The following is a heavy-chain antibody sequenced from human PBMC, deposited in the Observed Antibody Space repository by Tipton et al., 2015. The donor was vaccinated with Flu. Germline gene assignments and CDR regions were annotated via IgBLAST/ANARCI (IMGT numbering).Heavy chain of an antibody. CDR2: IYPSGTT. Sequence: TLSLTCTVSSGSIRSTNYFCAWIRQPPGKGLELIGSIYPSGTTYCNPSLKSRVTISVDTSKNQFSLKLRSVTAADTAVHYCARLSYYDVDLKNFYFDYWGQGALVTVSS. V-gene: IGHV4-39*01. D-gene: IGHD3-10*02. J-gene: IGHJ4*02. CDR3: ARLSYYDVDLKNFYFDY. CDR1: SGSIRSTNYF.